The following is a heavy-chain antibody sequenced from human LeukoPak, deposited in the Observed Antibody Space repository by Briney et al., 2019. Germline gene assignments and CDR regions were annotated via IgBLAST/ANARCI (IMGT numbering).Heavy chain of an antibody. CDR1: GFTFSTYA. CDR3: ARDNYSSIDY. CDR2: ISSSGSTI. J-gene: IGHJ4*02. Sequence: GGSLRLSCAASGFTFSTYAMSWVRQAPGKGLEWVSYISSSGSTIYYADSVKGRFTISRDNAKNSLYLQMNSLRAEDTAVYYCARDNYSSIDYWGQGTLVTVSS. V-gene: IGHV3-11*01. D-gene: IGHD5-18*01.